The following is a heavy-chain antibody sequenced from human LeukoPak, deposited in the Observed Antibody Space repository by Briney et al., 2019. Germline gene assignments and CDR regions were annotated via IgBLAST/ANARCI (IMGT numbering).Heavy chain of an antibody. D-gene: IGHD2-15*01. Sequence: HPGGSLRLSCAASGFTFDDYTVHWVRQAPGKGLEWVSLISWDGGSTYYADSVKGRFTISRDNSKNSLYLQMNSLRTEDTALYYCAVPRATAYHGGQDTLVTVSS. J-gene: IGHJ1*01. CDR3: AVPRATAYH. CDR2: ISWDGGST. V-gene: IGHV3-43*01. CDR1: GFTFDDYT.